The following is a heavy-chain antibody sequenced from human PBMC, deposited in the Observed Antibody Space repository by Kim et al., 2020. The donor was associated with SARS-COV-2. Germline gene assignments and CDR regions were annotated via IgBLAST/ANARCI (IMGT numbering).Heavy chain of an antibody. CDR3: AKGVGGSYSGTDY. CDR1: GFTFDDYA. Sequence: GGSLRLSRAASGFTFDDYAMHWVRQAPGKGLQWVSGISWKSGNIDYADSVKGRFTISRDNAKNSLYLQMNSLRVDDTALYYCAKGVGGSYSGTDYWGQGTLVTVSS. D-gene: IGHD1-26*01. V-gene: IGHV3-9*01. CDR2: ISWKSGNI. J-gene: IGHJ4*02.